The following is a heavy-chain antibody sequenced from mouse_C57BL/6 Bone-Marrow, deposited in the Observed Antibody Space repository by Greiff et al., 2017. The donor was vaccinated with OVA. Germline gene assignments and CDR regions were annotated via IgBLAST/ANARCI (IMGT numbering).Heavy chain of an antibody. CDR1: GYTFTSYG. D-gene: IGHD1-1*01. J-gene: IGHJ2*01. V-gene: IGHV1-81*01. CDR2: IYPRSGNT. Sequence: LQESGAELARPGASVKLSCKASGYTFTSYGISWVKQRTGQGLEWIGEIYPRSGNTYYNEKFKGKATLTADKSSSTAYMELRSLTSEDSAVYFCARRYYGSSYGYFDYWGQGTTLTVSS. CDR3: ARRYYGSSYGYFDY.